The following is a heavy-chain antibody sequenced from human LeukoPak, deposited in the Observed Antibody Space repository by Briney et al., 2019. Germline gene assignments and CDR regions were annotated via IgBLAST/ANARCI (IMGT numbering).Heavy chain of an antibody. V-gene: IGHV3-21*01. D-gene: IGHD6-19*01. CDR2: ITTSSTYI. J-gene: IGHJ4*02. Sequence: KPGGSLRLSCAASGFTFSSYSMSWVRQAPGKGLEWVSSITTSSTYISYADSVKGRFTISRDNAKNSRYLQMNGLRAEDTAVYYCARGKYSSGWFDYWGQGTLVTVSS. CDR3: ARGKYSSGWFDY. CDR1: GFTFSSYS.